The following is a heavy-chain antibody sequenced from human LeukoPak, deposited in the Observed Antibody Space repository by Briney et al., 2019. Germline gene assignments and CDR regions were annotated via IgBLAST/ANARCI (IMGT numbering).Heavy chain of an antibody. D-gene: IGHD6-6*01. J-gene: IGHJ4*02. V-gene: IGHV3-23*01. CDR2: ISGSGGST. CDR1: GFTFSSYA. Sequence: GRSLRLSCAASGFTFSSYAMSWVRQAPGKGLEWVSAISGSGGSTYYADSVKGRFTISRDNSKNTLYLQMNSLRAEDTAVYYCAKDRREYSSLFDYWGQGTLVTVSS. CDR3: AKDRREYSSLFDY.